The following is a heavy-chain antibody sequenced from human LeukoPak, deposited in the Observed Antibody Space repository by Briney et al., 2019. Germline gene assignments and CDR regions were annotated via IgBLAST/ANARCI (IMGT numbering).Heavy chain of an antibody. CDR1: GESFSDYY. J-gene: IGHJ4*02. CDR3: ARAQVLWFGKLSVPQSFDH. D-gene: IGHD3-10*01. CDR2: INHSGRT. V-gene: IGHV4-34*01. Sequence: PSETLSLTCAVSGESFSDYYWTWLRQSPLKGLEWIGEINHSGRTYYNPSLKSRVTISVDTSKNQFSLMLTSMTAADAAVYYCARAQVLWFGKLSVPQSFDHWGQGTLVTVSS.